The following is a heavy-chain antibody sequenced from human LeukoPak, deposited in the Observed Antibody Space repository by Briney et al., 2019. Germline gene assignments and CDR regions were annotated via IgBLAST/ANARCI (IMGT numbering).Heavy chain of an antibody. J-gene: IGHJ4*02. CDR2: IKQDGSEK. CDR3: ARVSYYYGSAGSLYY. Sequence: PGGSLRLSCTAAGFTFSSYWMSWVRQAPGKGLEWVANIKQDGSEKYYVDSVKGRFTISRDNAKNSLYLQMNSLRAEDTAVYYCARVSYYYGSAGSLYYWGQGTLVTVSS. D-gene: IGHD3-10*01. V-gene: IGHV3-7*01. CDR1: GFTFSSYW.